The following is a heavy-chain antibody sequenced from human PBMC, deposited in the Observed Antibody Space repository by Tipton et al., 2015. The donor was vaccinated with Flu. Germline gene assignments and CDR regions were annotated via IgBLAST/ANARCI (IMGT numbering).Heavy chain of an antibody. CDR3: ARERGGLLRY. J-gene: IGHJ4*02. CDR1: GFTFRSYW. Sequence: SLRLSCAASGFTFRSYWMSWVRQAPGKGLEWVANIKQDGSEKYYVDSVKGRFTISRDNAKNSLYLQMNSLRAEDTAVYYCARERGGLLRYWGQGALVTVSS. D-gene: IGHD1-26*01. V-gene: IGHV3-7*03. CDR2: IKQDGSEK.